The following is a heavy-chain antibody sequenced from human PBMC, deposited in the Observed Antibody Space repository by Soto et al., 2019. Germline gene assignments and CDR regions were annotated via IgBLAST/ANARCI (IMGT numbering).Heavy chain of an antibody. Sequence: EVQLVESGGGLVQPGGSLKLSCAASGFTFSGSTIHWVRQTSGKGLEWVGRIPTKTNTYAPAYAASVKGRFTISSNDSKNPAYLQMDSLKTEDTPVYYCPRQHLDVPGASAIDSGGQGTLVTVSS. V-gene: IGHV3-73*02. CDR3: PRQHLDVPGASAIDS. CDR2: IPTKTNTYAP. CDR1: GFTFSGST. J-gene: IGHJ4*02. D-gene: IGHD2-2*01.